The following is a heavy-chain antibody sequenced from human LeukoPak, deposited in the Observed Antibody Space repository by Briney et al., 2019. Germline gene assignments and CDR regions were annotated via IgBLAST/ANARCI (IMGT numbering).Heavy chain of an antibody. CDR3: ARDYDGVRGHW. V-gene: IGHV3-7*04. CDR2: IKEDGSVT. CDR1: GFTFSNSG. J-gene: IGHJ4*02. Sequence: GGSLRLSCAASGFTFSNSGMSWVRQAPGKGLEWVANIKEDGSVTYYVDSVKGRFTISRDNAKNSLYLQMNSLRVEDTAIYYCARDYDGVRGHWWGQGTLVTVSS. D-gene: IGHD2-8*01.